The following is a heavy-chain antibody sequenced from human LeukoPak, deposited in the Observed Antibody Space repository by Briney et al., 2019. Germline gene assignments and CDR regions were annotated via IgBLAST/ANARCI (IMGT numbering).Heavy chain of an antibody. CDR2: INHSGST. V-gene: IGHV4-34*01. J-gene: IGHJ4*02. D-gene: IGHD5-24*01. CDR3: ARETRVRWTDY. CDR1: GGSFSGYY. Sequence: SETLSLTCAVYGGSFSGYYWSWIRQPPGKGLEWIGEINHSGSTNYNPSLKSRVTISVDTSKNQFSLKLSSVTAADTAVYYCARETRVRWTDYWGQGSLVTVSS.